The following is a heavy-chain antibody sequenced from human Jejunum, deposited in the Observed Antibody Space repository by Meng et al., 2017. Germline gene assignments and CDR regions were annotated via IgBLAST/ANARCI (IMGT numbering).Heavy chain of an antibody. CDR1: VVLTAAPLH. J-gene: IGHJ4*02. CDR2: VWPSWAT. V-gene: IGHV4-59*11. Sequence: VQRQAGIPALVHAAPTLSIICTVSVVLTAAPLHGTYIGQAPGKGLDWIGNVWPSWATYYNPSLSSRITISIDTSNNQLSLEVAFLTAADTSVYHCARAIRERYFDSWGQGTLVTVSS. CDR3: ARAIRERYFDS. D-gene: IGHD1-14*01.